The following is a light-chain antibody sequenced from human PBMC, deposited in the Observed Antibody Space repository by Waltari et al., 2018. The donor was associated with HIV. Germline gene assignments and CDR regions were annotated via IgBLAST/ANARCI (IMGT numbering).Light chain of an antibody. CDR3: SSYTASGSVI. CDR2: EGT. J-gene: IGLJ2*01. Sequence: PGQSVTLSCTGPTPNDNSVPWYQQHHAKAPKLIIFEGTYRPTGVSNRFSGSKSGNTASLTISGLQGEDEAHYYCSSYTASGSVIFGGGTNLTVL. V-gene: IGLV2-14*03. CDR1: TPNDNS.